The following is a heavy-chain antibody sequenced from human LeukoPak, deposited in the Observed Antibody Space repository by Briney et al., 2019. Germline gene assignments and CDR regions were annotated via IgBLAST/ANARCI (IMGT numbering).Heavy chain of an antibody. J-gene: IGHJ5*02. V-gene: IGHV3-30*18. CDR2: ISYDGSNK. CDR3: AKDRVAAAGTGGNWFDP. CDR1: GFTFSSYG. Sequence: GGSLRLSCAASGFTFSSYGVHWVRQAPGKGLEWVAVISYDGSNKYYADSVKGRFTISRGNSKNTLYLQMNSLRAEDTAVYYCAKDRVAAAGTGGNWFDPWGQGTLVTVSS. D-gene: IGHD6-13*01.